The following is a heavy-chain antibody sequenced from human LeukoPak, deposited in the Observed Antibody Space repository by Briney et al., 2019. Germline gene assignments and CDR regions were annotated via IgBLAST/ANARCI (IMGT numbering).Heavy chain of an antibody. CDR1: GFTFSSYW. CDR3: LFAPRGWFGNS. D-gene: IGHD3-10*01. V-gene: IGHV3-74*01. J-gene: IGHJ4*02. Sequence: GGSLRLSCAASGFTFSSYWMHWVRQAPGKGLVWVSRINSDGSSTGYADSVKGRFTISRDNAKNTLYLQMNSLRAEDTAVYYCLFAPRGWFGNSWGQGTLVTVSS. CDR2: INSDGSST.